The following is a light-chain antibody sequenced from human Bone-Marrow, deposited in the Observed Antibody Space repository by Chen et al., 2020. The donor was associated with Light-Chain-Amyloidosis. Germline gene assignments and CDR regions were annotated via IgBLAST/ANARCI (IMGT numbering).Light chain of an antibody. Sequence: SYELTQPPSVSVSPGQTARITGSGDDLPTKYAYWYQQKPGQAPVLVIQRDTERPSGISERFSGSSSGTTATLTISGVQAEDEADYPCQSADSSGTYEVIFGGGTKLTVL. V-gene: IGLV3-25*03. CDR1: DLPTKY. CDR3: QSADSSGTYEVI. CDR2: RDT. J-gene: IGLJ2*01.